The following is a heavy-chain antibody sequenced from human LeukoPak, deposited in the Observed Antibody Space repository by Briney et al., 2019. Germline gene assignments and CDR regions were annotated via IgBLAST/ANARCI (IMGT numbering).Heavy chain of an antibody. CDR1: GFTFSSYA. D-gene: IGHD3-3*01. Sequence: GRSLRLSCAASGFTFSSYAMHWVRQAPGKGLEWVAVISYDGSNKYYADSVKGRFTISRDNSKNTLYLQMNSLRAEDTAVYYCARARSPYDFWSGYPPGYWGQGTLVTVSS. CDR2: ISYDGSNK. V-gene: IGHV3-30-3*01. J-gene: IGHJ4*02. CDR3: ARARSPYDFWSGYPPGY.